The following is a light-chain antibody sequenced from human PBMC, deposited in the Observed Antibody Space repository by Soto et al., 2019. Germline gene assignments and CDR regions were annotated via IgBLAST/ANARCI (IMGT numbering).Light chain of an antibody. CDR1: QGIAKY. V-gene: IGKV1-33*01. CDR2: HAS. J-gene: IGKJ4*01. CDR3: QQSDNLPLT. Sequence: DTQMTQSPSSLSASVGDRVTITCQASQGIAKYLHWYQQKPGKAPKLLIYHASILQTGVPSRFSGSGSGTDFTLTISSLQPEDIATYFCQQSDNLPLTFGGGTKVEIK.